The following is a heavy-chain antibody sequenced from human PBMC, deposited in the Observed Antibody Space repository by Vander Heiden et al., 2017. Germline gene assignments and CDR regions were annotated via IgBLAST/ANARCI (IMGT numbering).Heavy chain of an antibody. D-gene: IGHD3-9*01. CDR2: IGYSGST. J-gene: IGHJ4*02. CDR1: GGSISSINYF. CDR3: AGQSPTVQYFFSFSDD. V-gene: IGHV4-39*01. Sequence: QLQLQESGPGLVKPSETLALTCSVSGGSISSINYFWAWFRQPPGKGLEWIATIGYSGSTYYNPSLKSRITISADTSKNQFYLRLSSVTAGDTAVYYCAGQSPTVQYFFSFSDDWGQGALVSVSS.